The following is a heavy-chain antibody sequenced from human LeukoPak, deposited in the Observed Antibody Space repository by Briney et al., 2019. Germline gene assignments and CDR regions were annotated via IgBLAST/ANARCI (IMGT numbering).Heavy chain of an antibody. CDR3: ARDWSSGWPYDY. D-gene: IGHD6-19*01. J-gene: IGHJ4*02. V-gene: IGHV3-74*01. Sequence: GGSLRLSCAASRFTFSSYWMHWVRQAPGKGLVWVSRINSDGSSTSYADSVKGRFTISRDNAKNTLYLQMNSLRAEDTAVYYCARDWSSGWPYDYWGQGTLVTVSS. CDR1: RFTFSSYW. CDR2: INSDGSST.